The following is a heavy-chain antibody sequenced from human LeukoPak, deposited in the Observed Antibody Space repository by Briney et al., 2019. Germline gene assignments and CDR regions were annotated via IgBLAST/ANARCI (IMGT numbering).Heavy chain of an antibody. J-gene: IGHJ4*02. Sequence: GGSLRLSCAASGFTFSSYGMSWVRLAPGKGLEWVSGVSPPGGGTYYADSVKGRFTISRDDSGNTLSLQMNSLRVEDTAVYYCARDLAWGAFDYWGQGILVAVSS. CDR1: GFTFSSYG. D-gene: IGHD7-27*01. CDR3: ARDLAWGAFDY. CDR2: VSPPGGGT. V-gene: IGHV3-23*01.